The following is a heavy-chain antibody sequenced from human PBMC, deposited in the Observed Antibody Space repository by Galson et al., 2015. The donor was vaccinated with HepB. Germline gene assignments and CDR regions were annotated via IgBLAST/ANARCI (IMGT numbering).Heavy chain of an antibody. Sequence: CAISGDSVSSNSAAWNWIRQSPSRGLEWLGRTYYRSKWYNDYALSVKSRITINPDTSKNQFSLQLNSVTPEDTAVYYCAREGTGGSHVGGYSRFDPWGQGTLVTVSS. CDR3: AREGTGGSHVGGYSRFDP. D-gene: IGHD3/OR15-3a*01. V-gene: IGHV6-1*01. CDR2: TYYRSKWYN. CDR1: GDSVSSNSAA. J-gene: IGHJ5*02.